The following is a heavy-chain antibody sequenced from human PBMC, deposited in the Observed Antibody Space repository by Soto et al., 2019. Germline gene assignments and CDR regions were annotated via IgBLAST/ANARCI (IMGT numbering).Heavy chain of an antibody. CDR1: GFAFNSYP. CDR3: ARDLRHSYGSGRLAY. Sequence: QVQLVESGGCVVQPGRSLRLSCAASGFAFNSYPLHWVRQAPGKGLEWMAVISYDGNNQYYADSVKGRFTISRDNSRNTLYLQMHSLRSDDTATYYCARDLRHSYGSGRLAYWGQGTRVTVSS. CDR2: ISYDGNNQ. J-gene: IGHJ4*02. D-gene: IGHD3-10*01. V-gene: IGHV3-30-3*01.